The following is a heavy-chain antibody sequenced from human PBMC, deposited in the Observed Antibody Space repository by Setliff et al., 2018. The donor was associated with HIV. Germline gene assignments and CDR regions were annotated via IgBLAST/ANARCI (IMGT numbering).Heavy chain of an antibody. CDR2: IYYSGST. D-gene: IGHD3-22*01. CDR1: GGSINNYY. V-gene: IGHV4-59*01. Sequence: PSETLSLTCTVSGGSINNYYWSWIRQPPGKGLEWIGFIYYSGSTNYNPSLKSRVTISVDTSTNQFSLKLNSVTAADTAVYYCARVSAGKDYYDSSCYYYRFDYWGQGTLVTVSS. J-gene: IGHJ4*02. CDR3: ARVSAGKDYYDSSCYYYRFDY.